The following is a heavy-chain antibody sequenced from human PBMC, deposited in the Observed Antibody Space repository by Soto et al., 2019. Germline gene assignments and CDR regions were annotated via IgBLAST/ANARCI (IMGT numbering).Heavy chain of an antibody. J-gene: IGHJ4*02. CDR3: ASSLRMPLDLNY. V-gene: IGHV3-74*01. CDR1: GFTFSSHW. D-gene: IGHD2-2*01. CDR2: INTDGTTI. Sequence: PGGSLRLSCSASGFTFSSHWMHWVRQAPGKGLVWVSRINTDGTTIDYADYVKGRFTVSRDNAKNTLYLQMNSLRAEDTAVYFCASSLRMPLDLNYWGLGTRLTVSS.